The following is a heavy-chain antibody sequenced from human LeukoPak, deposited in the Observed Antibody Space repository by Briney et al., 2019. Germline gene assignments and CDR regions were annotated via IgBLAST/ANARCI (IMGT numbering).Heavy chain of an antibody. V-gene: IGHV4-34*01. CDR3: ARGPTISETGYFDY. J-gene: IGHJ4*03. CDR1: GGSFSAYY. Sequence: PSETLSLTCAVYGGSFSAYYWSWGRQSPGKGLEWMAEINHRGDTNYNPSVKSRVSISVDTSKNQFSLQVTSLTAADTAVYYCARGPTISETGYFDYWGQGTLVTVSS. D-gene: IGHD1-1*01. CDR2: INHRGDT.